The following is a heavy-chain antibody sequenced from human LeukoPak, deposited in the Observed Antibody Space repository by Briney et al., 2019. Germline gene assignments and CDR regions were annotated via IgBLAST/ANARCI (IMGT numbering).Heavy chain of an antibody. J-gene: IGHJ4*02. CDR3: AKDRGLEMATIRYYFDY. CDR1: GFTFRNYA. Sequence: GGSLRLSCAASGFTFRNYAMSWVRQAPGKGLEWVSAISGIATGTYYADSVKGRFTISRDNSKNTLYLQMNSLRAEDTAVYYCAKDRGLEMATIRYYFDYWGQGTLVTVSS. V-gene: IGHV3-23*01. D-gene: IGHD5-24*01. CDR2: ISGIATGT.